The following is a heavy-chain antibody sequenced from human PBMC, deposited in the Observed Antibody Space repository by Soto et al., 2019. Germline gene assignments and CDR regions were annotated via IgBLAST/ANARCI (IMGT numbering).Heavy chain of an antibody. Sequence: GSLRLSCAASGFTFSSYGMHWVRQAPGKGLEWVAVIWYDGSNKYYADSVKGRFTISRDNSKNTLYLQMNSLRAEDTAVYYCARGSEQLLWFGESETTFDYWGQGTLVTVSS. D-gene: IGHD3-10*01. CDR2: IWYDGSNK. CDR3: ARGSEQLLWFGESETTFDY. CDR1: GFTFSSYG. J-gene: IGHJ4*02. V-gene: IGHV3-33*01.